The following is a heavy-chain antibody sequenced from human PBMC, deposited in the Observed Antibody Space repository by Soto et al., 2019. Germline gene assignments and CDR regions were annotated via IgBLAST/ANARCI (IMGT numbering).Heavy chain of an antibody. CDR1: GFTFSGSA. V-gene: IGHV3-73*01. CDR2: IRSKANSYAT. J-gene: IGHJ4*02. CDR3: TLWPLKSYGGYDFYY. Sequence: GGSLRLSCAASGFTFSGSAMHWVRQASGKGLEWVGRIRSKANSYATAYAASVKGRFTISRDDSKNTAYLQMNSLKTEDTAVYYCTLWPLKSYGGYDFYYCGQGTLVTVSS. D-gene: IGHD5-12*01.